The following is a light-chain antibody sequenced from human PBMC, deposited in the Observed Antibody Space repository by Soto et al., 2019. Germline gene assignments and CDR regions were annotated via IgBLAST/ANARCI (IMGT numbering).Light chain of an antibody. CDR2: DVI. CDR3: SSYTSSDTLYV. Sequence: QSVLSQPASVSGSLGQSITMSCTGTSSDIGNYNHVSWYQQHPGKAPKLVIYDVINRPSGVSNRFSGSKSGNTASLTISGLQADDEADYYCSSYTSSDTLYVFGTGTKVTVL. V-gene: IGLV2-14*01. CDR1: SSDIGNYNH. J-gene: IGLJ1*01.